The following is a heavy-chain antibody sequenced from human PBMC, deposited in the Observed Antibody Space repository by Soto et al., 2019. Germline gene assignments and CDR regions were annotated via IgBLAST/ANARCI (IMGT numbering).Heavy chain of an antibody. V-gene: IGHV3-72*01. D-gene: IGHD6-19*01. J-gene: IGHJ4*02. CDR1: GFTFSDHY. CDR3: VRVSHPSGWSFDY. CDR2: TRNKANSYTT. Sequence: EVQLVESGGGLVQPGGSLRLSCAASGFTFSDHYMDWVRQAPGKGLEWVGRTRNKANSYTTEYAASVKGRFTISRDDSKNSLFLHMNSRKTDDTAVYSCVRVSHPSGWSFDYWGQGTLVTVSS.